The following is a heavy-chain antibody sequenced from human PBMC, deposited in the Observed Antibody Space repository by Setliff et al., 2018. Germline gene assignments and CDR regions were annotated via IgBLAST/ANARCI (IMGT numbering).Heavy chain of an antibody. D-gene: IGHD3-10*01. Sequence: WETLSLTCTVSGDSISSTSYQWGWVRQPPGKGLERIGSIYYTGTAYYNPSLNSRVTISVDTSKNQFSLQVTSLAATDTALYFCARHEFVGGYYGSVTYRHFDYWGQGILVTVSS. CDR1: GDSISSTSYQ. CDR3: ARHEFVGGYYGSVTYRHFDY. V-gene: IGHV4-39*01. J-gene: IGHJ4*02. CDR2: IYYTGTA.